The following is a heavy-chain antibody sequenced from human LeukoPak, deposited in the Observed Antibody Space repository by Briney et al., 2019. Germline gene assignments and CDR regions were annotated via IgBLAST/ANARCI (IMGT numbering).Heavy chain of an antibody. Sequence: ASVKVSWKASGYTFTSYGISWVRQAPGQGLEWMGWISAYNGNTNYAQKLQGRVTMTTDTSTSTAYMELRSLRSDDTAVYYCARVNYYDSSGYYYRTMDVWGQGTTVTVSS. CDR1: GYTFTSYG. D-gene: IGHD3-22*01. V-gene: IGHV1-18*01. CDR3: ARVNYYDSSGYYYRTMDV. J-gene: IGHJ6*02. CDR2: ISAYNGNT.